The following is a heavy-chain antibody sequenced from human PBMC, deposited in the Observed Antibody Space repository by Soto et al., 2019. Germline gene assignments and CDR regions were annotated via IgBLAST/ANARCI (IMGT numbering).Heavy chain of an antibody. J-gene: IGHJ1*01. Sequence: SETLSLTCAVSSGSISSSNWWSSVRQPPGKGLEWIGEIYHSGSTNYNPSLKSRVTISVDKSKNQFSLKLSSVTAADTAVYYCASFTVRYCFQHWGQGTLVTVSS. D-gene: IGHD4-4*01. CDR3: ASFTVRYCFQH. V-gene: IGHV4-4*02. CDR2: IYHSGST. CDR1: SGSISSSNW.